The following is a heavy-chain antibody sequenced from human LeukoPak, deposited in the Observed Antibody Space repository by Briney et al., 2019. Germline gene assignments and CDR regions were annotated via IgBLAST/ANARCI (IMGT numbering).Heavy chain of an antibody. D-gene: IGHD3-10*01. Sequence: SETLSLTCTVSGGSISSYYWSWIRQPPGKGLEWIGYIYYSGSTNYNPSLKSRVTISVDTSKNQLSLKLSSVTAADTAVYYCARLGMVRGVMGVVYYFDYWGQGTLVTVSS. CDR1: GGSISSYY. CDR3: ARLGMVRGVMGVVYYFDY. CDR2: IYYSGST. V-gene: IGHV4-59*01. J-gene: IGHJ4*02.